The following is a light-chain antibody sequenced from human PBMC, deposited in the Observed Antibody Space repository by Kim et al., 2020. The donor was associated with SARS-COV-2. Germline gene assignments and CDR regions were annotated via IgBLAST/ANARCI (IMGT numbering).Light chain of an antibody. CDR2: GAS. CDR1: QSVSTN. CDR3: QQYNKWPRT. V-gene: IGKV3-15*01. Sequence: VSPGERATRSCTASQSVSTNLAWYQQRPGQAPRLLISGASTRATGIPARFSGGGSGTDFTLTISSLRSEGFAVYYCQQYNKWPRTFGQGTKVDIK. J-gene: IGKJ1*01.